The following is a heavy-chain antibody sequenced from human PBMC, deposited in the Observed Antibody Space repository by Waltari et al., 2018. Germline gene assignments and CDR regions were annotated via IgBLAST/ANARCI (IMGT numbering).Heavy chain of an antibody. CDR2: RRDEGGAQ. CDR1: GFTFSDYW. CDR3: ARVFNDNDAADY. V-gene: IGHV3-7*01. D-gene: IGHD1-1*01. J-gene: IGHJ4*02. Sequence: DVQLVESGGGLVQPGGSLRLSCAASGFTFSDYWVSWVRQAPGKGLGWVAKRRDEGGAQDYVDFAKGRFTISRDNAKNSLFLQMNSLRAEDTAVYFCARVFNDNDAADYWGQGTLVIVSS.